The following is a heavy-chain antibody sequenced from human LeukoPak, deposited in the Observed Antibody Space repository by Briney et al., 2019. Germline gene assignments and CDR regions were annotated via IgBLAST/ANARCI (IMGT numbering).Heavy chain of an antibody. CDR1: GFTFSSYA. CDR3: ARAAVTKTFDY. J-gene: IGHJ4*02. CDR2: ISSNGGST. V-gene: IGHV3-64*01. Sequence: GGSLRLSCAASGFTFSSYAMHWVRQAPGKGLEYVSAISSNGGSTYYANSVKGRFTISRDNSKNTLYLQMGSLRAEDMAVYYCARAAVTKTFDYWGQGTLVTVSS.